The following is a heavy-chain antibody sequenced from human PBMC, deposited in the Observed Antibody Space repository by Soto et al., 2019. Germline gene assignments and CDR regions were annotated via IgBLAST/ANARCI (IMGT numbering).Heavy chain of an antibody. J-gene: IGHJ5*02. D-gene: IGHD6-13*01. CDR2: IIPIFGTA. Sequence: QVQLVQSGAEVKKPGSSVKVSCKASGGTFSSYAISWVRQAPGQGLEWMGGIIPIFGTANYAQKFQGRVTITADESTSTAYMELSSLRSEDTAVYYCAKCRVFRIAAAGPGMCWFDPWGKGTLVNVSS. CDR3: AKCRVFRIAAAGPGMCWFDP. CDR1: GGTFSSYA. V-gene: IGHV1-69*12.